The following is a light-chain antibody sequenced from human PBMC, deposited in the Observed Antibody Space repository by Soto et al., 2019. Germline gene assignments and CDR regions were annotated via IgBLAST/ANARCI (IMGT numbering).Light chain of an antibody. V-gene: IGKV3-15*01. J-gene: IGKJ2*01. CDR3: HQGHNWPLT. CDR1: QSISSE. CDR2: SAS. Sequence: EIVMTQSPATLSVSPGERATLSCRASQSISSELAWYQQKPGQPPRLLIYSASTRATGVPARFTGSGSGSEFTLTISGLQSEDFVVYYCHQGHNWPLTFGQGTRLEI.